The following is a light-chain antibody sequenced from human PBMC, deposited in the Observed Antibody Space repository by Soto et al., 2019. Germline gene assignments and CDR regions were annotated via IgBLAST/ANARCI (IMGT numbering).Light chain of an antibody. Sequence: HSVLTQPRSVSGSPGQSVTISCTGTSSDVGGYNYVSWYQQHPGKAPKLMIYDVTRRPSGVPDRFSGSKSGNTASLTISGLQAEDEADYYCCPYAGTYSYVFGTGTKVTV. CDR3: CPYAGTYSYV. V-gene: IGLV2-11*01. CDR2: DVT. CDR1: SSDVGGYNY. J-gene: IGLJ1*01.